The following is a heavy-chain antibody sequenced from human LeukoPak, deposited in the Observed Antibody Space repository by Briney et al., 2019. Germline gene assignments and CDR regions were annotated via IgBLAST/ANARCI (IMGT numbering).Heavy chain of an antibody. Sequence: PGGSLRLSCAASGFTFSSYSMNWVRQAPGKGLEWVAVISYDGSNKYYSDSVKGRFTISRDNPKNTLSLQMNSLRAEDTAVYYCTKDGGSYSGSWYPSFDYWGQGTLVTVSS. J-gene: IGHJ4*02. V-gene: IGHV3-30*18. D-gene: IGHD6-13*01. CDR1: GFTFSSYS. CDR3: TKDGGSYSGSWYPSFDY. CDR2: ISYDGSNK.